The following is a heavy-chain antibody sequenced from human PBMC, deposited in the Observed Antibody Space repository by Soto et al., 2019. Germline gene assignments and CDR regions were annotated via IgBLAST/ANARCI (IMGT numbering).Heavy chain of an antibody. CDR2: ISGSGGST. V-gene: IGHV3-23*01. J-gene: IGHJ4*02. Sequence: PGGSLRLSCAASGFTFSSYAMSWVRQAPGKGLEWVSAISGSGGSTYYADSVKGRFTISRDNSKNTLYLQMNSLRAEDTAVYYCAKDPFPYSSGSGYFDYWGQGTLVTVSS. CDR3: AKDPFPYSSGSGYFDY. D-gene: IGHD6-19*01. CDR1: GFTFSSYA.